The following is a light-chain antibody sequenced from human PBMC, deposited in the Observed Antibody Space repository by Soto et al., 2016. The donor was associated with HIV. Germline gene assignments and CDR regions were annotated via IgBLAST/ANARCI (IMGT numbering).Light chain of an antibody. Sequence: DIQMTQSPSTLSASVGDRVTITCRASQSINIWLAWYQQKPGKAPKLLIYKASSLESGVPLRFSGSGSGTEFTLTISSLQPEDFATYYCQQYDSYPWTLGQGPR. CDR1: QSINIW. CDR2: KAS. J-gene: IGKJ1*01. CDR3: QQYDSYPWT. V-gene: IGKV1-5*03.